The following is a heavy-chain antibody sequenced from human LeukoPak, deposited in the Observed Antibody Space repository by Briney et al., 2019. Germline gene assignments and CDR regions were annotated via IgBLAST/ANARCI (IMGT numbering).Heavy chain of an antibody. V-gene: IGHV4-61*01. CDR1: GGSVSGGSYY. CDR2: IYYSGST. J-gene: IGHJ5*02. CDR3: ARTLTDFWIGRNENNWFDP. D-gene: IGHD3-3*01. Sequence: SETLSLTCTVSGGSVSGGSYYWSWIRQPPGKGLEWIGYIYYSGSTNYNPSLKSRVTISVDTSKNQFSLKLSSVTAADTAVYYCARTLTDFWIGRNENNWFDPWGQGTLVTVSS.